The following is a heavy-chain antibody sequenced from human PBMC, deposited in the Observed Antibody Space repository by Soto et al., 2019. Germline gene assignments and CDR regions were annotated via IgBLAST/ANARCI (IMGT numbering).Heavy chain of an antibody. CDR1: GYTFTSYG. Sequence: ASVKVSCKASGYTFTSYGISWVRQAPGQGLEWMGWISAYNGNTNYAQKLQGRVTMTTDTSTSTAYMELRSLRSDDTAVYYCARDVSYGGRRGYYYGMDVWGQGTTVTVSS. D-gene: IGHD2-15*01. V-gene: IGHV1-18*01. CDR2: ISAYNGNT. CDR3: ARDVSYGGRRGYYYGMDV. J-gene: IGHJ6*02.